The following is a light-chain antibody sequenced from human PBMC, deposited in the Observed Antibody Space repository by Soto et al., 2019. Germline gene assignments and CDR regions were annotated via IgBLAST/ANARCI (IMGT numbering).Light chain of an antibody. CDR1: SSNIGSNY. Sequence: QSVLTQPPSASGTPGQRVTISCSGSSSNIGSNYVYWDQQLPGTAPKLLMYRNNQRPAGVPDRFSCSKSGTSASLAISGLRSEDEADYYCAAWDDRLSGRVFGGGTKLTVL. V-gene: IGLV1-47*01. CDR2: RNN. CDR3: AAWDDRLSGRV. J-gene: IGLJ2*01.